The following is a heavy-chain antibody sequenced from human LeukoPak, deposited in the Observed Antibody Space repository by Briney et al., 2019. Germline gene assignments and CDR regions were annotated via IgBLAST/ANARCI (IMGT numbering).Heavy chain of an antibody. V-gene: IGHV1-46*01. CDR3: ARVKYSYGTPYYFDY. D-gene: IGHD5-18*01. CDR2: INPSGGST. J-gene: IGHJ4*02. CDR1: GGTFTSYY. Sequence: ASVKVSCKASGGTFTSYYMHWVRQAPGQGLEWMGIINPSGGSTSYAQKFQGRVTMTRDTSTSTVYMELSSLRSEDTAVYYCARVKYSYGTPYYFDYWGQGTLVTVSS.